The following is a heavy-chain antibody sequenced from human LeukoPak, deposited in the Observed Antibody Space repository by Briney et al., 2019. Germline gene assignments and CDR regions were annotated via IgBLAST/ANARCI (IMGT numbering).Heavy chain of an antibody. J-gene: IGHJ5*02. CDR2: IYHSGST. D-gene: IGHD2-21*01. Sequence: SETLSLTCAVSGGSISSGGYSWSWIRQPPGTGLEWIGYIYHSGSTYYNPSLKSRVTVSVDRSKNQFSLKLSSVTAADTAVYYCARVTHRWFDPWGQGTLVTVSS. CDR1: GGSISSGGYS. CDR3: ARVTHRWFDP. V-gene: IGHV4-30-2*01.